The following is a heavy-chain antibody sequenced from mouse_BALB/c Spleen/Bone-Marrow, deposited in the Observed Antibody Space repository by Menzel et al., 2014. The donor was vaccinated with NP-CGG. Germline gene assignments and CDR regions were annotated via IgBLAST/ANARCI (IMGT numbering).Heavy chain of an antibody. D-gene: IGHD2-14*01. V-gene: IGHV5-9-4*01. CDR1: GFTFSSYA. J-gene: IGHJ3*01. Sequence: EVQLQESGGDLVKPGGSLKLSCAASGFTFSSYAMSWVRQSPEKRLEWVAEISSGGSYTYYPDTVTGRFTISRDNAKKTLYLEMSSLRSEDTAMYYCAREVRQSPWFAYWGQGTLVTVSA. CDR3: AREVRQSPWFAY. CDR2: ISSGGSYT.